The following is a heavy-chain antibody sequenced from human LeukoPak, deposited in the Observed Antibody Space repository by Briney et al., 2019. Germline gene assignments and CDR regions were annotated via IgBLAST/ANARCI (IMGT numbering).Heavy chain of an antibody. J-gene: IGHJ4*02. CDR1: GFTFTNYW. V-gene: IGHV3-7*01. Sequence: GGSLRLSCAASGFTFTNYWMSWVRQAPGKGLEGVANIKEDGSKTYYVDSVKGRFTISRDNAKNSLSLQMNSLRAEGTAVYYCGRIGYSSSSFDYWGQGTLVTVSS. CDR2: IKEDGSKT. CDR3: GRIGYSSSSFDY. D-gene: IGHD6-6*01.